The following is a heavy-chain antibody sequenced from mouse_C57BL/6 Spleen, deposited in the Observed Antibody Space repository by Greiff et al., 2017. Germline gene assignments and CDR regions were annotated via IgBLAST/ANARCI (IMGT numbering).Heavy chain of an antibody. CDR1: GYTFTSYT. CDR3: ARGGDSTVAFDD. J-gene: IGHJ2*01. CDR2: INPSSGYT. Sequence: VKLQQSGAELARPGASVKMSCKASGYTFTSYTMHWVKQRPGQGLEWIGYINPSSGYTKYNQKFKDKATLTADKSSSTAYMQLSSLTSEDSAVYYCARGGDSTVAFDDWGQGTTLTVSS. D-gene: IGHD1-1*01. V-gene: IGHV1-4*01.